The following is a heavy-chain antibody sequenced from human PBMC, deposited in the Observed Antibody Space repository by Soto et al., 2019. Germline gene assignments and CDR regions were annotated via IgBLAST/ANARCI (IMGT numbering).Heavy chain of an antibody. CDR1: GYTFTGYY. CDR3: AKGGAIVAAGTRVYLYNAMDV. J-gene: IGHJ6*02. D-gene: IGHD1-26*01. Sequence: APVKVSCKASGYTFTGYYVHWVRQAPGQGLEWMGWINPNSGDTYLAQRFQGRVTMNRDTSIGTAYMELRGLTSDDTAEYYCAKGGAIVAAGTRVYLYNAMDVWGQGTTVTVSS. CDR2: INPNSGDT. V-gene: IGHV1-2*02.